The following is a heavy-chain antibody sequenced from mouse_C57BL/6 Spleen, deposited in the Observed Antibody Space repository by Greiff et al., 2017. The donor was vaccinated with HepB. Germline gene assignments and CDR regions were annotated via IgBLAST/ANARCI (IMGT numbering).Heavy chain of an antibody. CDR1: GYSITSGYY. D-gene: IGHD2-10*02. J-gene: IGHJ2*01. Sequence: EVKLEESGPGLVKPSQSLSLTCSVTGYSITSGYYWNWIRQFPGNKLEWMGYISYDGSNNYNPSLKNRISITRDTSKNQFFLKLNSVTTEDAATYYCARDRGYGNSFDYWGQGTTLTVSS. CDR2: ISYDGSN. V-gene: IGHV3-6*01. CDR3: ARDRGYGNSFDY.